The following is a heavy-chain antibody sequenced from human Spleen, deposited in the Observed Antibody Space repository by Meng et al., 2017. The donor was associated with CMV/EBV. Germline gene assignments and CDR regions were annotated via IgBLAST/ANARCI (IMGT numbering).Heavy chain of an antibody. Sequence: RLAGAASGFNFSNDWMSWVRQAPGKGLEWVGRIKSKTDGGTTDYAAPVKGRFTISRDDSKNTLYLQMNSLKTEDTAVYYCTTHLNDYWGQGTLVTVSS. CDR2: IKSKTDGGTT. V-gene: IGHV3-15*01. CDR3: TTHLNDY. J-gene: IGHJ4*02. CDR1: GFNFSNDW.